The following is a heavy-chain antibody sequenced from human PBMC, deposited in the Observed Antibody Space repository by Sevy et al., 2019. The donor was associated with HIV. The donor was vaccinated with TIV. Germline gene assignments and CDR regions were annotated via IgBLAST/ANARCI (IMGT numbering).Heavy chain of an antibody. CDR3: AREYCSSTSCYLRGMDV. D-gene: IGHD2-2*01. V-gene: IGHV3-33*01. Sequence: GGSLRLSCAASGFTFSSYGMHWVRQAPGKGLEWVAVIWYDGSNKYYADSVKGRFTISRDNSKNTLYLQMNSLRAEDTAVYYCAREYCSSTSCYLRGMDVWGQGTTVTVSS. CDR1: GFTFSSYG. CDR2: IWYDGSNK. J-gene: IGHJ6*02.